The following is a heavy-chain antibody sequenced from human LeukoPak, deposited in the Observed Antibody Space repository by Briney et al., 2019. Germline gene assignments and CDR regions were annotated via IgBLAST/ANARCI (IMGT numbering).Heavy chain of an antibody. J-gene: IGHJ4*02. CDR3: ARHRPEGSYPLDS. CDR2: IYSTGST. V-gene: IGHV4-59*08. CDR1: GGPISNYY. Sequence: SETLSLTCTVSGGPISNYYWSWLRQPPGKGLEWIGHIYSTGSTTYSPSLKSRVIMSADTSKNQFSLKVTSVTAADTAVYYCARHRPEGSYPLDSWGQGALVTVSS.